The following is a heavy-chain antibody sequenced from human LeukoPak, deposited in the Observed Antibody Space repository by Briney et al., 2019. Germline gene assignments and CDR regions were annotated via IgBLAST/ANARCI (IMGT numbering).Heavy chain of an antibody. CDR3: TRVWLQFGKYFDY. CDR1: GFTFNSYI. V-gene: IGHV3-49*04. CDR2: IRSKAYGGTT. D-gene: IGHD5-24*01. J-gene: IGHJ4*02. Sequence: QAGGSLRLSCAASGFTFNSYIMTWVRQTPGKGLEWVGFIRSKAYGGTTEYAASVKGRFTISRDDSKSIAYLQMNSLKTEDTAVYYCTRVWLQFGKYFDYWGQGTLVTVSS.